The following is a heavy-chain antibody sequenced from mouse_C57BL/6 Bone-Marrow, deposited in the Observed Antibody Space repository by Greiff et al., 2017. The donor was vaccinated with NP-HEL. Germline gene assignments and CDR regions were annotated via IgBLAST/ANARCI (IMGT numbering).Heavy chain of an antibody. CDR2: ISDGGSYT. Sequence: DVHLVESGGGLVKPGGSLKLSCAASGFTFSSYAMSWVRQTPEKRLEWVATISDGGSYTYYPDNVKGRFTISRDNAKNTLYLQMSHLKSEDTAMYYCARDGYPWDFDVWGTGTTVTVSS. D-gene: IGHD2-2*01. CDR1: GFTFSSYA. J-gene: IGHJ1*03. V-gene: IGHV5-4*01. CDR3: ARDGYPWDFDV.